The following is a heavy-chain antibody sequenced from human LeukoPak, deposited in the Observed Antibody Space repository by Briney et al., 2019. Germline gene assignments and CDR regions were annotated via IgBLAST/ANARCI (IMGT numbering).Heavy chain of an antibody. CDR2: IGNTGRTI. D-gene: IGHD1-14*01. CDR3: VRGDRYFFDF. Sequence: GGSLRLCCGASGFTFSSYEMNWVRQAPGRGLVGVSYIGNTGRTIYYAVSVQGRFTISRDNAKNSLYLQMTSLRAEDTVIYYCVRGDRYFFDFSGQGTLVTVSS. J-gene: IGHJ4*02. V-gene: IGHV3-48*03. CDR1: GFTFSSYE.